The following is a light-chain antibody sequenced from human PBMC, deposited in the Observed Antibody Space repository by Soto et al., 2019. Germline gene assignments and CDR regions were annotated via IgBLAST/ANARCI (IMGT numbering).Light chain of an antibody. Sequence: EIVLTQSPGTLSLSPGERATLSCRASQSVSSSYLAWYQQKPGQAPRLLIYGASSRATGIPDRFSGSGSGTDFTLTISRLEPDDFAVYYCQPYGSSPSWTFGQGTKVEIK. CDR2: GAS. CDR3: QPYGSSPSWT. CDR1: QSVSSSY. J-gene: IGKJ1*01. V-gene: IGKV3-20*01.